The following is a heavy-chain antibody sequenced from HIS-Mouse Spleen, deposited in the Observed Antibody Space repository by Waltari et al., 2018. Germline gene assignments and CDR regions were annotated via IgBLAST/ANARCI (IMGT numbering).Heavy chain of an antibody. CDR3: AREIPYSSSWYDWYFDL. V-gene: IGHV4-39*07. J-gene: IGHJ2*01. CDR1: GGSISSSSYY. Sequence: QLQLQESGPGLVKPSETLSLTCTVSGGSISSSSYYWGWIRQPPGKGLEWIGSIEYSGSTYYSPSLKRRVTISVETAKNRFSLKLGSVTAADTAVYYCAREIPYSSSWYDWYFDLWGRGTLVTVSS. D-gene: IGHD6-13*01. CDR2: IEYSGST.